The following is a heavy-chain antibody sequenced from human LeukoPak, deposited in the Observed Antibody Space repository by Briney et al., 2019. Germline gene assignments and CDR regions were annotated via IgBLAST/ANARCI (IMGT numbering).Heavy chain of an antibody. D-gene: IGHD3-3*01. J-gene: IGHJ4*02. CDR2: INAGNGNT. CDR1: GYTFTSYA. V-gene: IGHV1-3*01. CDR3: ARGRVSNLITIFGVVTPYYFDY. Sequence: AASVKVSCKASGYTFTSYAMHWVRQAPGQRLEWMGWINAGNGNTKYSQKFQGRVTITRNTSISTAYMELSSLRSEDTAVYYCARGRVSNLITIFGVVTPYYFDYWGQGTLVTVSS.